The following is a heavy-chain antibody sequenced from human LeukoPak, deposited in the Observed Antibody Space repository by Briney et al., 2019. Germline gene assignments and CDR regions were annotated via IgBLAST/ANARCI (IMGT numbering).Heavy chain of an antibody. CDR1: GFTFSTYD. CDR3: ARSGSYYFDY. J-gene: IGHJ4*02. V-gene: IGHV3-48*03. CDR2: ISSSGSTI. D-gene: IGHD1-26*01. Sequence: GGSLRLSCAASGFTFSTYDMKWVRQAPGKGLEWLSYISSSGSTIYYADSVKGRFTLSRDNANISLYLQMNSLRADDTAVYYCARSGSYYFDYWGQGTLVTVSS.